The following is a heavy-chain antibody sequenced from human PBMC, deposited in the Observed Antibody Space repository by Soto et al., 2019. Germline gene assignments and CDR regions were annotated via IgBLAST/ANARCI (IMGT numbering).Heavy chain of an antibody. CDR3: ARVDFWRGEPLDY. V-gene: IGHV4-4*02. D-gene: IGHD3-3*01. Sequence: PSETLSLTCAVSGGSISSSNWWSWVRQPPGKGLEWIGEIYHSGSTNYNPSLKSRVTISVDKSKNQFSLKLSSVTAADTAVYYCARVDFWRGEPLDYWAQGTLVTVSS. CDR1: GGSISSSNW. J-gene: IGHJ4*02. CDR2: IYHSGST.